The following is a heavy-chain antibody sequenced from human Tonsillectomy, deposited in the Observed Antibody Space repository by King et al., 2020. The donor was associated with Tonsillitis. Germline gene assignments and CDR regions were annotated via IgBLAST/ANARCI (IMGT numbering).Heavy chain of an antibody. CDR3: ASSVTIRGVVIMSWFDP. Sequence: VQLQESGPGLVKPSETLSLTCTVSGGSISRYSWSWIRQPPGKGLEWIGYIYYSGNTNYNPSLKSRVTISLDTSKNEVSLKLSTVTAADTAVYYCASSVTIRGVVIMSWFDPWGQGTLVTVSS. CDR1: GGSISRYS. V-gene: IGHV4-59*12. J-gene: IGHJ5*02. CDR2: IYYSGNT. D-gene: IGHD3-3*01.